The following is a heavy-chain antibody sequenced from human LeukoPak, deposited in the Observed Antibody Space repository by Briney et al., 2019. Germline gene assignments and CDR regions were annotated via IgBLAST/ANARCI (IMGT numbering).Heavy chain of an antibody. CDR1: GYTFTSYG. CDR2: ISAYNGNT. D-gene: IGHD6-13*01. V-gene: IGHV1-18*01. Sequence: ASVKVSCKASGYTFTSYGISWVRQAPGQGLEWMGWISAYNGNTNYAQKLQGRVTMTTDTSTSTAYMELRSLRSDDTAVYYCARAAAIKYSSSWYSPSNSLWWFDPWGQGTLVTVSS. J-gene: IGHJ5*02. CDR3: ARAAAIKYSSSWYSPSNSLWWFDP.